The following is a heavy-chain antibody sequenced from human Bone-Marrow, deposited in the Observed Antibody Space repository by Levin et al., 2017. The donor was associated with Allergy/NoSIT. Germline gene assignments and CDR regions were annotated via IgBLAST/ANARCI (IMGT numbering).Heavy chain of an antibody. CDR2: IKRDESEK. D-gene: IGHD6-13*01. J-gene: IGHJ4*02. V-gene: IGHV3-7*04. CDR3: EKEGSAANDY. CDR1: GFTFSSYW. Sequence: GESLKISCAASGFTFSSYWMSWVRQAPGKGLEWVANIKRDESEKYYADSVKGRFTISRDNAKNSLSLQMNSLRVEDTAGYYCEKEGSAANDYWGQGTLVIVSS.